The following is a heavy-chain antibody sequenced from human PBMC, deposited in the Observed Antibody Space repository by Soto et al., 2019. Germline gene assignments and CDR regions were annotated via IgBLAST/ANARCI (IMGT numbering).Heavy chain of an antibody. Sequence: XESLKISWRPCRCKFTSPWIAGARPKPGKGLEWMGIIFPSDSDTRSSPSFQAQVTISADRSTSTVFLQWASLKASDTAVYFCARKDKSGYFNWFEAWCKGTLGTVS. CDR3: ARKDKSGYFNWFEA. CDR1: RCKFTSPW. D-gene: IGHD3-22*01. J-gene: IGHJ5*02. CDR2: IFPSDSDT. V-gene: IGHV5-51*01.